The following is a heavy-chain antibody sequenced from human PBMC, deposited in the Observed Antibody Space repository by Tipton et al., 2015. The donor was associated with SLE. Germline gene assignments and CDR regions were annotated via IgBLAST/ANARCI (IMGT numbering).Heavy chain of an antibody. CDR3: VRKRKYVVRFRELVAPDL. V-gene: IGHV4-30-2*04. Sequence: GASIGSGGYSWNWIRQPPGKGLQWIGYIFHSGITYYNPSLKSRVTTSADTSKNQLSLKLSSVTAADTAMYYCVRKRKYVVRFRELVAPDLWCQGTAITVSS. D-gene: IGHD1-26*01. CDR2: IFHSGIT. J-gene: IGHJ3*01. CDR1: GASIGSGGYS.